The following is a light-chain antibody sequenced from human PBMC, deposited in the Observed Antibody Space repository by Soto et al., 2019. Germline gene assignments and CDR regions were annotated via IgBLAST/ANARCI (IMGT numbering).Light chain of an antibody. CDR2: GAS. J-gene: IGKJ1*01. CDR3: QQYINWPPKT. V-gene: IGKV3-15*01. CDR1: QSVGNN. Sequence: EIVMTQSPATLSVSPGEKATLSCRASQSVGNNLAWYQQKPGQAPRLLIYGASTRATGIPARFSGAGSGTGFTLTISSLQSEDFAVYYCQQYINWPPKTFGQGTQVEIK.